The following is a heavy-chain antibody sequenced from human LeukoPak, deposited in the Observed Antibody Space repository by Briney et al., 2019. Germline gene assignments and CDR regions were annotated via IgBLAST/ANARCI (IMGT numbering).Heavy chain of an antibody. Sequence: GGSLRLSCAASGFTFSSYGMHWVRQAPGKGLEWVALISSDGNNKYYADSVKGRFTISRDNSKNTLYLQMNSLRAEDTAVYYCARDRHYYGMDVWGQGTTVTVSS. CDR1: GFTFSSYG. J-gene: IGHJ6*02. CDR2: ISSDGNNK. CDR3: ARDRHYYGMDV. V-gene: IGHV3-30*03.